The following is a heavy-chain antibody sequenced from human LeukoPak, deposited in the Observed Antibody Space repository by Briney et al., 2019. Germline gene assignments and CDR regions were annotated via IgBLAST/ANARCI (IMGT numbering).Heavy chain of an antibody. Sequence: PGGSLRLSCAASGFTFSSYWMSWVRQAPGKGLEWVANIKQDGSEKYYVDSVKGRFTISRDNAKNSVYLQVNSLRAEDTAVYYCAKANRDHLSHYYGVDVWGQGTTV. CDR3: AKANRDHLSHYYGVDV. D-gene: IGHD3-10*01. J-gene: IGHJ6*02. CDR1: GFTFSSYW. CDR2: IKQDGSEK. V-gene: IGHV3-7*01.